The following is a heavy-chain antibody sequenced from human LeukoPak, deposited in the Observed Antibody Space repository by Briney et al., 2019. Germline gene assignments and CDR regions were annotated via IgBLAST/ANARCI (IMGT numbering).Heavy chain of an antibody. Sequence: GESLKISCKGSGYSFTSYWIGWVRQMPGKGLEWMGIIYPGDSDTRYSPSFQGQVTISADKSISTAYLQWSSLKASDTAMYYCARRPTYSTGWYSVDYWGQGTLVTVPS. J-gene: IGHJ4*02. D-gene: IGHD6-19*01. CDR1: GYSFTSYW. CDR3: ARRPTYSTGWYSVDY. V-gene: IGHV5-51*01. CDR2: IYPGDSDT.